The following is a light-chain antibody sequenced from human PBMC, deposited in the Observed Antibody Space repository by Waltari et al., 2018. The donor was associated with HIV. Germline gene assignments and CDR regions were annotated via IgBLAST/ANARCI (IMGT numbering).Light chain of an antibody. J-gene: IGLJ2*01. CDR3: QSYDNILRRVV. CDR2: DIN. CDR1: TSNIGSPSG. Sequence: QSGLTQPPSVSGAPGQTVTISCTGSTSNIGSPSGVHWYQQLTGAAPQLLIYDINIRPSGVPDRFSASQSDTSASLAITGLQPEDEADYYCQSYDNILRRVVFGG. V-gene: IGLV1-40*01.